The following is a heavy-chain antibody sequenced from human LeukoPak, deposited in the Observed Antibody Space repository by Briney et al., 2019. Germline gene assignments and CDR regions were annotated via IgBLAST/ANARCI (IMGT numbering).Heavy chain of an antibody. Sequence: GGSLRLSCAASGFTFSSYAMSWVRQAPGKGLEWVSAISGSGGSTYYADSVKGRFTISRDNSKNTLYLQMNSLRAEDTAVYYCARDLFRSSYRQVDYWGQGTLVTVSS. CDR1: GFTFSSYA. V-gene: IGHV3-23*01. CDR2: ISGSGGST. J-gene: IGHJ4*02. D-gene: IGHD6-13*01. CDR3: ARDLFRSSYRQVDY.